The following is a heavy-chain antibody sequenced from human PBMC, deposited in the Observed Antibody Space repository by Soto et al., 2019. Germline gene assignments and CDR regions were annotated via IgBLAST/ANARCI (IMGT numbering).Heavy chain of an antibody. V-gene: IGHV4-30-2*01. Sequence: QLQLQESGSGLVKPSQTLSLTCAVSGGSISSGGYSWSWIRQPPGKGLEWIGYIYHSGSTYYNPSLKSRVTKSVDRSKNQFSLKLSSVTAADTAVYYCARERPYYYDSIGYRAGAFDIWGQGTMVTVSS. CDR1: GGSISSGGYS. CDR2: IYHSGST. CDR3: ARERPYYYDSIGYRAGAFDI. J-gene: IGHJ3*02. D-gene: IGHD3-22*01.